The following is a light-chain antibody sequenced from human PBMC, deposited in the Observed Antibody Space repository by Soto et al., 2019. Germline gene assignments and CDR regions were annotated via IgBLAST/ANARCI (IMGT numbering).Light chain of an antibody. CDR3: QQYGSSPFT. Sequence: EIVLTQSPGTLSLSPGERATLSCRASQSVSSSYLAWYQQKPGQAPRLLIYGASTRATGSPDRFSGGGSGTDFTLTISRLEPEDCAVYYCQQYGSSPFTFGPGTKVDIK. CDR2: GAS. V-gene: IGKV3-20*01. J-gene: IGKJ3*01. CDR1: QSVSSSY.